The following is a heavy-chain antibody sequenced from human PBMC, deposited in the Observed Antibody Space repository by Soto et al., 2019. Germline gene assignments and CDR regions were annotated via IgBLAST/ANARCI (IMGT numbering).Heavy chain of an antibody. J-gene: IGHJ4*02. CDR1: GGTIGGHG. CDR3: ARDGYGSGSYYIDY. Sequence: AASGGTIGGHGMHWVRQKPGKGLEWVAVIWYDGSNKYYADSVKGRFTISRDNSKNTLYLQMNSLRAEDTAVYYCARDGYGSGSYYIDYWGQGTLVTVSS. CDR2: IWYDGSNK. D-gene: IGHD3-10*01. V-gene: IGHV3-33*01.